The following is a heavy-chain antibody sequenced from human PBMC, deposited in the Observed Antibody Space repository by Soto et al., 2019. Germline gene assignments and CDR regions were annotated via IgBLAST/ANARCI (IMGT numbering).Heavy chain of an antibody. Sequence: SETLSLTCTVSGISIRTYYWSWLRQPPGKGLEWIGYIYDIGNTNYNPSLKSRLTISVDTSKNHFSLKLSSVTAADTAVYYCARGRGDYYFDYWGQGALVTVSS. CDR3: ARGRGDYYFDY. CDR1: GISIRTYY. D-gene: IGHD3-3*01. CDR2: IYDIGNT. J-gene: IGHJ4*02. V-gene: IGHV4-59*01.